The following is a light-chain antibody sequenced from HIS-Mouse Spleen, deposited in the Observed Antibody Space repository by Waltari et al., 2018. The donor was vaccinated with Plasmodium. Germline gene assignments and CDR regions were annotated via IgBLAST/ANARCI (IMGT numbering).Light chain of an antibody. V-gene: IGKV4-1*01. Sequence: DIVMTQSPDSLAVSLDERATINRKSGQSVLYSSNNKNYLTLYQQKPGQPPKLRISWASTRESGVPDRFSGSGSGTDFTLTISSLQAEDVAVYYCQQYYSTPWTFGQGTKVEIK. J-gene: IGKJ1*01. CDR2: WAS. CDR1: QSVLYSSNNKNY. CDR3: QQYYSTPWT.